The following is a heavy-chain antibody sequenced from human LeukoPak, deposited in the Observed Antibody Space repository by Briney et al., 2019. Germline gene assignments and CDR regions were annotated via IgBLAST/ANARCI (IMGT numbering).Heavy chain of an antibody. V-gene: IGHV4-38-2*02. CDR1: GYSISSGHY. J-gene: IGHJ5*02. CDR2: MYHSGST. D-gene: IGHD3-10*01. Sequence: PSETLSLTCTVSGYSISSGHYWGWIRQPLGKGLEWIGSMYHSGSTYYNPPLKSRVTISEDTSKNQFSLKLRSVTAADTAVYYCARGPRFGELLWHWFDPWGQGTLVTVSS. CDR3: ARGPRFGELLWHWFDP.